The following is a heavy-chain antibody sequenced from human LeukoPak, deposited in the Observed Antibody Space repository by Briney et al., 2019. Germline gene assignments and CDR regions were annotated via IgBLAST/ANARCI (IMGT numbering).Heavy chain of an antibody. CDR1: GISFSNCW. CDR2: INSDGSST. D-gene: IGHD2-2*01. V-gene: IGHV3-74*01. Sequence: GGSLRLSCAASGISFSNCWMHWVRQGPGKGLVWVSQINSDGSSTNYADSVKGRFTISRDNAKNTLYLQMNSLRAEDTAVYYCTILRGSITTLDYWGQGTLVTVSS. CDR3: TILRGSITTLDY. J-gene: IGHJ4*02.